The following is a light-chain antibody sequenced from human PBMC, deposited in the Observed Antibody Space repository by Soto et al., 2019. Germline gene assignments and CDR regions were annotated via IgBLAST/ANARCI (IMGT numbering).Light chain of an antibody. J-gene: IGKJ5*01. Sequence: EIVLTQSPGTLSLSPGERATLSCRASQTVNNNYVAWYQQKPGQAPRLLIYGASTRATGIPARFSGSGSGTEFTLTISSLQSEDFAVYYCQQYNNWPPITFGQGTRLE. V-gene: IGKV3-15*01. CDR2: GAS. CDR3: QQYNNWPPIT. CDR1: QTVNNN.